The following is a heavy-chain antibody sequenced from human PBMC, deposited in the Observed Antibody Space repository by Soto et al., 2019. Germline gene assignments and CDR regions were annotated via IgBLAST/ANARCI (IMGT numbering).Heavy chain of an antibody. Sequence: SETLSLTCTVSGDSVSSGGYYWSWIRQHPGKGLEWIGYIYYSGSTYYNPSLKSRVTIALDTSENQFSLNLNSLTAADTAVYYCARMTVFGQFHFDHWRQGTLVTVSS. V-gene: IGHV4-31*03. CDR1: GDSVSSGGYY. J-gene: IGHJ4*02. D-gene: IGHD3-3*01. CDR2: IYYSGST. CDR3: ARMTVFGQFHFDH.